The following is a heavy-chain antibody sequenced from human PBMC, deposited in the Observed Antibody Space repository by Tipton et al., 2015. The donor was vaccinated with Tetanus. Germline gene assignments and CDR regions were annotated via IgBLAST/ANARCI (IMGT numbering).Heavy chain of an antibody. CDR3: AKVPWEGVYANWFDP. J-gene: IGHJ5*02. V-gene: IGHV4-34*01. Sequence: TLSLTCAVYGGSFSGYYWSWIRQPPGKGLEWIGEINHSGSTNYSPSLKSRVTISVDTSKNQFSLKLSSVTAADTAVNYCAKVPWEGVYANWFDPWGQGTLVTVSS. D-gene: IGHD2-8*01. CDR2: INHSGST. CDR1: GGSFSGYY.